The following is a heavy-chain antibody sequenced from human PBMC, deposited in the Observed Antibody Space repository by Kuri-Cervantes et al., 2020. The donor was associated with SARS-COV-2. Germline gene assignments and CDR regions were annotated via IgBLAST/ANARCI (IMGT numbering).Heavy chain of an antibody. CDR1: GYTLTELS. CDR3: AREYYDFWSGKVALDV. D-gene: IGHD3-3*01. Sequence: ASVKVSCKVSGYTLTELSMHWVRQAPGKGLEWMGGFDPEDGETIYAQKFQGRVTMTEDTSTDTAYMELSSLRSEDTAVYYCAREYYDFWSGKVALDVWGKGTTVTVSS. J-gene: IGHJ6*04. V-gene: IGHV1-24*01. CDR2: FDPEDGET.